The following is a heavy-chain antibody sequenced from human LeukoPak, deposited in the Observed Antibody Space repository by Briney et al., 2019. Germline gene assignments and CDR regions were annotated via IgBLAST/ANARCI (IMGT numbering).Heavy chain of an antibody. V-gene: IGHV1-2*02. J-gene: IGHJ6*02. CDR2: INPNSGGT. CDR1: GYTFTXYY. CDR3: ARGDILRFLEWLPPSDYGMDV. D-gene: IGHD3-3*01. Sequence: VSCKAXGYTFTXYYMHWVRQAPGQGLEWMGWINPNSGGTNYAQKFQGRVTMTRDTSISTAYMELSRLRSDDTAVYYCARGDILRFLEWLPPSDYGMDVWGQGTTVTVSS.